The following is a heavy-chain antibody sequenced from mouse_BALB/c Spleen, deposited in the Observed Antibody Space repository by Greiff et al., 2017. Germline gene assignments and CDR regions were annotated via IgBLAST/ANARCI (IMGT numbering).Heavy chain of an antibody. CDR3: ARWGSTMTPYFDY. CDR1: GYSITSDYA. J-gene: IGHJ2*01. Sequence: EVKLVESGPGLVKPSQSLSLTCTVTGYSITSDYAWNWIRQFPGNKLEWMGYISYSGSTSYNPSLKSRISITRDTSKNQFFLQLNSVTTEDTATYYCARWGSTMTPYFDYWGQGTTLTVSS. V-gene: IGHV3-2*02. D-gene: IGHD2-4*01. CDR2: ISYSGST.